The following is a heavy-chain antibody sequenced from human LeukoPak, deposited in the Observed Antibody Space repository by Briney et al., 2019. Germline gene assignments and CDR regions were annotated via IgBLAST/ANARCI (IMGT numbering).Heavy chain of an antibody. J-gene: IGHJ5*02. V-gene: IGHV1-69*05. CDR3: VRDGFGEGYNSRRFDP. CDR1: GGIYSSYT. CDR2: IIPVFSTT. Sequence: VASVKVSCKASGGIYSSYTISWVRQAPGHGLEWMGGIIPVFSTTNLAQKFQGRLKISMDESTSTAYMQLSSRRYDDTAVYYCVRDGFGEGYNSRRFDPWGQGNLVTVST. D-gene: IGHD5-24*01.